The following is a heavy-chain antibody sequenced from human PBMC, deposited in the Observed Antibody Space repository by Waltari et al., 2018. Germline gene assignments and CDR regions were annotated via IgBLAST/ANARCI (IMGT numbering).Heavy chain of an antibody. J-gene: IGHJ3*02. CDR2: LKPTSGGT. Sequence: QVQLVQSGSEVKKPGASVKVSCKASGYTFTGYYMHWVRQAAGQGLEWMVWLKPTSGGTNYAHQFQCSVTMTVDTSNSTAYMELSRLRSDDTAVYYCARHVLVLAIRINAFDIWGQGTMVTVSS. D-gene: IGHD6-6*01. CDR1: GYTFTGYY. CDR3: ARHVLVLAIRINAFDI. V-gene: IGHV1-2*02.